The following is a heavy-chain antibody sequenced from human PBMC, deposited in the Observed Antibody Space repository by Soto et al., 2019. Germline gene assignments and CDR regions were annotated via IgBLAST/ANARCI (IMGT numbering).Heavy chain of an antibody. D-gene: IGHD6-19*01. CDR2: ISWDSGSI. CDR3: ARVLDSSGWYALLYYYYGMDV. V-gene: IGHV3-9*01. J-gene: IGHJ6*02. Sequence: EVQLVESGGGLVQPGRSLRLSCAASGFTFDDYAMHWVRQAPGKGLEWVSGISWDSGSIGYADSVKGRFTISRDNAKNSLFLQMNSLRAEDTAVYYCARVLDSSGWYALLYYYYGMDVWGQGTTVTVSS. CDR1: GFTFDDYA.